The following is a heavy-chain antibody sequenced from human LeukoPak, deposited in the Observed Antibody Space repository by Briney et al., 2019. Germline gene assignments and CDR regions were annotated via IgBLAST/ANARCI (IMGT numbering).Heavy chain of an antibody. J-gene: IGHJ6*02. CDR2: IYYSGST. D-gene: IGHD3-3*01. CDR3: ARHRYDFWSGSPGPYGMDV. V-gene: IGHV4-61*05. CDR1: GGSISSSSYY. Sequence: SETLSLTCTVSGGSISSSSYYWSWIRQPPGKGLEWIGYIYYSGSTNYNPSLKSRVTISVDTSKNQFSLKLSSVTAADTAVYYCARHRYDFWSGSPGPYGMDVWGQGTTVTVSS.